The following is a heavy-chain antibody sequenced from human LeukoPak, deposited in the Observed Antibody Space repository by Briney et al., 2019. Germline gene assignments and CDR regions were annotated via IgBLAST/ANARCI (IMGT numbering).Heavy chain of an antibody. Sequence: GESLKISCKGSGYSFTNYWLGWVRQMPGKGLEWMGLIYPGDSDTTYSPSFQGQVTISADKSISTAYLQWSSLKASDTAMYYCARKVWGTYRSQSYWYFDLWGRGTLVTVSS. D-gene: IGHD3-16*02. V-gene: IGHV5-51*01. J-gene: IGHJ2*01. CDR2: IYPGDSDT. CDR1: GYSFTNYW. CDR3: ARKVWGTYRSQSYWYFDL.